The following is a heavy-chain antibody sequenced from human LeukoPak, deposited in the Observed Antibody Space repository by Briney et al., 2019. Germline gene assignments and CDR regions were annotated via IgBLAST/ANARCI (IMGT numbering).Heavy chain of an antibody. J-gene: IGHJ6*03. Sequence: ASVKVSCKASGYTFTSYGISWVRQAPGQGLEWMGWISAYNGNTNYAQKLQGRVTMTTDTSTSTAYMDLRSLRSDDTAVYYCARDKRDWNDPYYYYFMDVWGKGTTVTVSS. CDR2: ISAYNGNT. V-gene: IGHV1-18*01. CDR1: GYTFTSYG. CDR3: ARDKRDWNDPYYYYFMDV. D-gene: IGHD1-1*01.